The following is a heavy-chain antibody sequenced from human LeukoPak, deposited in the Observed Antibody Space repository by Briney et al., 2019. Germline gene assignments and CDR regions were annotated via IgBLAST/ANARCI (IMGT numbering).Heavy chain of an antibody. CDR2: ISISGTTT. Sequence: GGSLRLSCAASGLILSSFEMNWVRQAPGKGLEWVSFISISGTTTSYADSVKGRFTISRDNAKNTLYLQMNSLRAEDTAVYYCVVVVTATPYWGQGTLVTVSS. CDR1: GLILSSFE. CDR3: VVVVTATPY. J-gene: IGHJ4*02. V-gene: IGHV3-48*03. D-gene: IGHD2-21*02.